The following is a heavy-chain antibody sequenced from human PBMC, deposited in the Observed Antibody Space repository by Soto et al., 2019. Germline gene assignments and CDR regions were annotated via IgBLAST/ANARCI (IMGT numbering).Heavy chain of an antibody. Sequence: QVQLVQSGAEVKKPGASVKVSCKASGYTFTGYYMHWVRQAPGQGLEWMGWINSNSGGTNYAQKCQGWVTMTRHTSSSPAYMELSRLRSDDTAVYYCARTDEGVAFDIWGQGTMVTVSS. J-gene: IGHJ3*02. CDR2: INSNSGGT. V-gene: IGHV1-2*04. CDR1: GYTFTGYY. D-gene: IGHD3-16*01. CDR3: ARTDEGVAFDI.